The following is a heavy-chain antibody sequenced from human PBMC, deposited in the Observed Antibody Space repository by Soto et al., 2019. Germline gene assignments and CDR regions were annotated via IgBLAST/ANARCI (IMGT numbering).Heavy chain of an antibody. Sequence: SETLSLTCTVSGGSISNYYWSWLRQPPGKRLEWIGYIYYSGSTNYNPSLKSRAAMSVDTSKNQFFLKVNSVTAADTAVYYCAKGGSNKLDPWGQGTLVTVSS. CDR3: AKGGSNKLDP. CDR2: IYYSGST. CDR1: GGSISNYY. J-gene: IGHJ5*02. D-gene: IGHD6-13*01. V-gene: IGHV4-59*01.